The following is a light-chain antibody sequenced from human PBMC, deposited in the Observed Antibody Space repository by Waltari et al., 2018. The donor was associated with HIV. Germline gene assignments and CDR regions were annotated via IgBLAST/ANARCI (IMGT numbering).Light chain of an antibody. CDR2: DVN. Sequence: QSALTQPASMSAAPGQSITLTCTGSSSDVGGYDFLYWYQQYPGKAPKPMIFDVNNRPSGVSPRFSGSKSGNTASLTISELQADDEADYYCCSYTRSDTWVFGGGTKLTVL. V-gene: IGLV2-14*03. CDR3: CSYTRSDTWV. CDR1: SSDVGGYDF. J-gene: IGLJ3*02.